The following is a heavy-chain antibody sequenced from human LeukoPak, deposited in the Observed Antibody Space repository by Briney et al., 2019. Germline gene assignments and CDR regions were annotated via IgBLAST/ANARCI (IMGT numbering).Heavy chain of an antibody. V-gene: IGHV4-34*01. Sequence: SETLSLTCAVYGGSFSGYYWSWIRQPPGKGLEWIGEINHSGSTNYNPSLKSRVTISVDTSKNQFSLKLSSVTAADTAVYYCARLDVYYYYGMGVWGQGTTVTVSS. CDR1: GGSFSGYY. J-gene: IGHJ6*02. CDR3: ARLDVYYYYGMGV. CDR2: INHSGST.